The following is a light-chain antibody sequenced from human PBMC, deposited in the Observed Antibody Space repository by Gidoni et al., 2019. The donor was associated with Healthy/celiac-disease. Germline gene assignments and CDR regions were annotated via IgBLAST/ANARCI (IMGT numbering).Light chain of an antibody. Sequence: DIQMTQSPSTLSASVGDRVTITCRASQSISSWLAWYQQKPGKAPKLLIYDASSLESGVPSRFSGSGSGTEFTLTISSLQPDDFETYYCQQYNSYSPFGQXTKLEIK. V-gene: IGKV1-5*01. CDR2: DAS. J-gene: IGKJ2*01. CDR3: QQYNSYSP. CDR1: QSISSW.